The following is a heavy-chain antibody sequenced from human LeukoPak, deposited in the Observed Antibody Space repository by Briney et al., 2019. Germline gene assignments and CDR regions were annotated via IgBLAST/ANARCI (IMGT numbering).Heavy chain of an antibody. CDR1: GFTFSSYA. Sequence: GGSLRLSCAASGFTFSSYAMHWVRQAPGKGLEYVAAISSNGGSTYYANSVKGRVTISRDNSKNTLHLQMGSLRAEDMAVYYCAKDIHTAMVAFDYWGQGTLVTVSS. D-gene: IGHD5-18*01. CDR3: AKDIHTAMVAFDY. CDR2: ISSNGGST. J-gene: IGHJ4*02. V-gene: IGHV3-64*01.